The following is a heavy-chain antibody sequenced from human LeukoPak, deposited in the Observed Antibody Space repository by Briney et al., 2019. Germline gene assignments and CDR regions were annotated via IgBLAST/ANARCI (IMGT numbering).Heavy chain of an antibody. CDR1: GFTFSSYG. J-gene: IGHJ4*02. CDR3: AREFRGSGWYFDY. CDR2: IRYDGNNK. D-gene: IGHD6-19*01. V-gene: IGHV3-30*02. Sequence: SGGSLRLSCAASGFTFSSYGMHWVRQAPGKGLEWVAFIRYDGNNKYYADSVKGRFTISRDNSKNTLYLQMNSLRAEDTAVYYCAREFRGSGWYFDYWGQGTLVTVSS.